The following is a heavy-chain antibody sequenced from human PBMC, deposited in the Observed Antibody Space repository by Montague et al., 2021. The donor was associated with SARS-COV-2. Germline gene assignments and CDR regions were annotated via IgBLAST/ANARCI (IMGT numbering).Heavy chain of an antibody. CDR1: GDSVSSNSAA. V-gene: IGHV6-1*01. Sequence: CAISGDSVSSNSAAWNWIRQSPSRGLEWLGRTYYKSKWYNDYAVSVKSRITINPDTSKSQFSLQLNSVTPEDAAVYYCARQFPVQGLRYSYYGMDVWGQGTTVTVSS. D-gene: IGHD4-11*01. CDR2: TYYKSKWYN. CDR3: ARQFPVQGLRYSYYGMDV. J-gene: IGHJ6*02.